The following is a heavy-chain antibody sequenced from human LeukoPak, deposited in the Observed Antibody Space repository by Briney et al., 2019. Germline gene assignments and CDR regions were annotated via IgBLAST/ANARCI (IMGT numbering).Heavy chain of an antibody. Sequence: GGSLRLSCAASGFTFSSYSINWVRQAPGKGLEWVSYISSSSTTINYADSVKGRFTISRDNARNSLYLQMNSLRAEDTAVYYCARDPGYAIYYFDYWGQGLLVTVSS. CDR3: ARDPGYAIYYFDY. CDR1: GFTFSSYS. V-gene: IGHV3-48*01. CDR2: ISSSSTTI. D-gene: IGHD3-9*01. J-gene: IGHJ4*02.